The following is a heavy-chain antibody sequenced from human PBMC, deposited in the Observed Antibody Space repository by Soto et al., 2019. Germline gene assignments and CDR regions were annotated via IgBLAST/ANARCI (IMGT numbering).Heavy chain of an antibody. D-gene: IGHD3-10*01. CDR2: ILYDGSNK. Sequence: QVQLVESGGGVVQPGRSLRLSCAASGFTFSSYGMHWVRQAPGKGLEWVAVILYDGSNKYYADSVKGRFTISRDNSKNTLYLQMNSLRAEDTAVYYCARDQYYGSGSLDYWGQGTLVTVSS. V-gene: IGHV3-33*01. CDR1: GFTFSSYG. J-gene: IGHJ4*02. CDR3: ARDQYYGSGSLDY.